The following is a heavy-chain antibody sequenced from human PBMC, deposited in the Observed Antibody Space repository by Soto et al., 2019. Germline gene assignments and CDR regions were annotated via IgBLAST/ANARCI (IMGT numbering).Heavy chain of an antibody. D-gene: IGHD3-22*01. CDR2: IYYSGST. CDR3: ARGPLAQFDYYDSSGLVWFDP. J-gene: IGHJ5*02. V-gene: IGHV4-30-4*01. Sequence: SETLSLTCTVSGGSISSGDYYWSWISQPPGKGLEWIGYIYYSGSTYYNPSLKSRVTISVDTSKNQFSLKLSSVTAADTAVYYCARGPLAQFDYYDSSGLVWFDPWGQGTLVTVSP. CDR1: GGSISSGDYY.